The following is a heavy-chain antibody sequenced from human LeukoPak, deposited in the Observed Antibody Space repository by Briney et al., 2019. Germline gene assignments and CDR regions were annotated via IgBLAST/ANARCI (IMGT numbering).Heavy chain of an antibody. Sequence: SETLSLTCTVSGGSISSYYWSWVRQPPGKGLEWIGYIYSSGTTKYNPSLQGRVSISVDTSKNQFSLQLSSVTAADTAVYYCARHPPYCSGGTCRTFFDSWGQGTLVPVSS. V-gene: IGHV4-59*08. J-gene: IGHJ4*02. CDR1: GGSISSYY. CDR3: ARHPPYCSGGTCRTFFDS. CDR2: IYSSGTT. D-gene: IGHD2-15*01.